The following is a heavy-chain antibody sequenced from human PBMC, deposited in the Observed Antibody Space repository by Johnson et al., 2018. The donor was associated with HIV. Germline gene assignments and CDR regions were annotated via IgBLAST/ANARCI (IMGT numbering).Heavy chain of an antibody. CDR2: ITSKTAGGTT. Sequence: MQLVESGGGLVKPGGSLRLSCAASGFTFSNAWLRWVRQAPGTGLEWVGRITSKTAGGTTDYAAPVKGIFIISRDDSKNTLYLQMNSLKTEDTAVYYCTTDPLAVAPYGDDAFDIWGQGTMVTVSS. V-gene: IGHV3-15*01. D-gene: IGHD6-19*01. J-gene: IGHJ3*02. CDR1: GFTFSNAW. CDR3: TTDPLAVAPYGDDAFDI.